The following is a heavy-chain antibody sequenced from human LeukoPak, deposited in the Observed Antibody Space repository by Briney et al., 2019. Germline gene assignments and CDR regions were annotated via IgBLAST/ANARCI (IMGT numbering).Heavy chain of an antibody. Sequence: GGSLRLSCEASGFTVRNNYMTWVRQAPGKGLEWVSVIYSGGSTYYADSVKGRFTISRDNAKNSLYLQMYSLRAEDTAVYYCARLPLTSRRHFEYWGQGTLVTVSS. CDR2: IYSGGST. CDR3: ARLPLTSRRHFEY. J-gene: IGHJ4*02. V-gene: IGHV3-53*01. CDR1: GFTVRNNY.